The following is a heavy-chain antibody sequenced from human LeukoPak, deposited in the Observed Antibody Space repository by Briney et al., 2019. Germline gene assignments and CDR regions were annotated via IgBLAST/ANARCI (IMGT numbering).Heavy chain of an antibody. V-gene: IGHV4-61*02. CDR1: GGSTSSGSYY. J-gene: IGHJ1*01. CDR3: ASHPEGYYKSGFQH. CDR2: IYTSGST. D-gene: IGHD3-22*01. Sequence: SETLSLTCTVAGGSTSSGSYYWSWIRQPAGNGLEWIGRIYTSGSTNYNPSLKSRVTISVDTSKNQFSLKLSSVTAADTAVYYCASHPEGYYKSGFQHWGQGTLVTVSS.